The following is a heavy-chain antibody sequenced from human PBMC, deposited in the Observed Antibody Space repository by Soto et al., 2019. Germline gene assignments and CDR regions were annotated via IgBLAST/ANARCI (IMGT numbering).Heavy chain of an antibody. CDR1: GFTFSSYG. J-gene: IGHJ6*02. D-gene: IGHD3-3*01. V-gene: IGHV3-33*01. CDR3: ARDKARADFWSGYYPIYYYYGLAV. Sequence: PGGSLRLSCAASGFTFSSYGMHWVRQAPGKGLEWVAVIWYDGSNKYYADSVKGRFTISRDNSKNTLYLQMNSLRAEDTAVYYCARDKARADFWSGYYPIYYYYGLAVWGQGTTVTVSS. CDR2: IWYDGSNK.